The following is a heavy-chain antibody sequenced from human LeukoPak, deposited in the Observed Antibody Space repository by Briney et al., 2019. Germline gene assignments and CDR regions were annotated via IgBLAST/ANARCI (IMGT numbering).Heavy chain of an antibody. J-gene: IGHJ4*02. D-gene: IGHD2-15*01. CDR3: ARMRGYCSGGSCYSDY. Sequence: GASVKVSCKASGYTFTSYAMHWVRQAPGQRLEWMGWINAGNGNTKYSQKFQGRVTITRDTSASTAYMELSSLRSEDTAVYYCARMRGYCSGGSCYSDYWGQGTLVTVSS. CDR2: INAGNGNT. V-gene: IGHV1-3*01. CDR1: GYTFTSYA.